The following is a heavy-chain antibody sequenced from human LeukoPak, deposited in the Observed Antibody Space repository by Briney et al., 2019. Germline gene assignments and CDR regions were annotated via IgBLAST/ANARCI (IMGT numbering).Heavy chain of an antibody. J-gene: IGHJ4*02. CDR3: ARVQLGYCSSTSCYGYDY. CDR1: GGTFSSYA. CDR2: IIHIFGTA. Sequence: SVKVSCKASGGTFSSYAISGVRQAPGQGLEWMGGIIHIFGTANYAQKFQGRVTITADKSTSTAYMELSSLRSEDTAVYYCARVQLGYCSSTSCYGYDYWGQGTLVTVSS. D-gene: IGHD2-2*01. V-gene: IGHV1-69*06.